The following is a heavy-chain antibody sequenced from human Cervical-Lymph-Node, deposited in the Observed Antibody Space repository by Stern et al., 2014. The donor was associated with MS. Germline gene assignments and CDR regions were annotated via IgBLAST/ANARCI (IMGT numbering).Heavy chain of an antibody. CDR3: ARQTTAWASDV. CDR1: GYKFSIYW. J-gene: IGHJ4*02. V-gene: IGHV5-51*01. Sequence: VQLMQSGAELIRPGESLKISCKGSGYKFSIYWIAWVRQMPGKGLEWMGIIYPGDSETRYSPSFQGQVTMSGDKSTSTAYLQWSSLNASDTAMYFCARQTTAWASDVWGQGTLVTVSS. CDR2: IYPGDSET. D-gene: IGHD1-14*01.